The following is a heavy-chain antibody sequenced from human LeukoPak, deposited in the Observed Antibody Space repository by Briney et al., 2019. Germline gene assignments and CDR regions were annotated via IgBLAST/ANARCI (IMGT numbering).Heavy chain of an antibody. CDR3: AKVPTPNYYDSSGYPFDS. D-gene: IGHD3-22*01. CDR2: ISWNSGSI. CDR1: GFTFDDYA. J-gene: IGHJ5*01. Sequence: GGSLRLSCAASGFTFDDYAMHWVRQAPGKGLEWVSGISWNSGSIGYADSVKGRFTISRDNAKNSLYLQMNSLRAEDTALYYCAKVPTPNYYDSSGYPFDSWGQGTLVTVSS. V-gene: IGHV3-9*01.